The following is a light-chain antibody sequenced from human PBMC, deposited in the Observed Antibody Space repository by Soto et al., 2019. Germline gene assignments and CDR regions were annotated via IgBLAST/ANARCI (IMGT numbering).Light chain of an antibody. CDR1: QSVLYSSINKNY. V-gene: IGKV4-1*01. Sequence: DIVMTQSPDSLAVSLGERATINCKSSQSVLYSSINKNYLAWYQQKPGQPPKLLIYWASTRESGVPDRFSGSGSGTDFTLTISSLQAEDVAVYYCRQYYSTPLTFGGGTKVEIK. J-gene: IGKJ4*01. CDR2: WAS. CDR3: RQYYSTPLT.